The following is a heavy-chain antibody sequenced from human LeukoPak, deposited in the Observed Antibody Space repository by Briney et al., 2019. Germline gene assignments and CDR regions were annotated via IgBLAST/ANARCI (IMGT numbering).Heavy chain of an antibody. CDR3: ARTYGSGSYSDLLFDY. V-gene: IGHV5-51*01. D-gene: IGHD3-10*01. CDR2: IYPGDSDT. CDR1: GYSFTSYW. Sequence: GESLKISCKGSGYSFTSYWIGWVRQMPGKGLEWMGIIYPGDSDTRYSPPFQGQVTISADKSISTAYLQWSSLKASDTAMYYCARTYGSGSYSDLLFDYWGQGTLVTVSS. J-gene: IGHJ4*02.